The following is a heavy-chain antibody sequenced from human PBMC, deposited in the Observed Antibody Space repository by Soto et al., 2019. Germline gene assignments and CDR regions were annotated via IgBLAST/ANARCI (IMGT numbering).Heavy chain of an antibody. CDR1: GGSISSYY. J-gene: IGHJ5*02. D-gene: IGHD2-15*01. Sequence: PSETLSLTCTVSGGSISSYYWNWIRQSPGKGLEWTGYAFYSGSTKYSPSFKSRVTISVDTSKNQFSLNLRSVTAADTAVYYCAYSETYAWFDPWGQGTLVTVSS. CDR2: AFYSGST. CDR3: AYSETYAWFDP. V-gene: IGHV4-59*01.